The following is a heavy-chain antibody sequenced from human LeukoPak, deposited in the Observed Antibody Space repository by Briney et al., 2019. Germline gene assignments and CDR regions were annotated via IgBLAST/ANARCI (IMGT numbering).Heavy chain of an antibody. CDR2: IKQDGSEK. D-gene: IGHD3-9*01. CDR3: ARNNVLRYFDWAGDYYYGMDV. J-gene: IGHJ6*02. V-gene: IGHV3-7*01. Sequence: GGSLRLSCAASGFTFSSYWMSWVRQAPGKGLEWVANIKQDGSEKYYVDSVKGRFTISRDNAKNSLYLQMNSLRAEDTAVYYCARNNVLRYFDWAGDYYYGMDVWGQGTTVTVSS. CDR1: GFTFSSYW.